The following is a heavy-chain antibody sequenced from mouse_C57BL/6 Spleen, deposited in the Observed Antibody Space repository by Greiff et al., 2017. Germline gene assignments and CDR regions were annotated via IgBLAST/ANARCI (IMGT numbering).Heavy chain of an antibody. CDR2: IYPGDGDT. CDR1: GYAFSSSW. J-gene: IGHJ1*03. Sequence: QVQLKESGPELVKPGASVKISCKASGYAFSSSWMNWVKQRPGKGLEWIGRIYPGDGDTNYNGKFKGKATLTADKSSSTAYMQLSSLTSEDSAVYFCARSGYGRAFDVWGTGTTVTVSS. D-gene: IGHD1-1*01. CDR3: ARSGYGRAFDV. V-gene: IGHV1-82*01.